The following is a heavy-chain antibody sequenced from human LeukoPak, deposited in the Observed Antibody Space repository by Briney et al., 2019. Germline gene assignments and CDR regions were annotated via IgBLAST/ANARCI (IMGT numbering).Heavy chain of an antibody. J-gene: IGHJ4*02. CDR2: ISGSGGST. CDR3: AKDRRNYQMLPLFDY. Sequence: GGSLRLSCAASGFTFSSYAMSWVRQAPVKGLEWVSAISGSGGSTYYADSVKGRFTISRDNSKNTLYLQMNSLRAEDTAVYYCAKDRRNYQMLPLFDYWGQGTLVTVSS. V-gene: IGHV3-23*01. D-gene: IGHD2-2*01. CDR1: GFTFSSYA.